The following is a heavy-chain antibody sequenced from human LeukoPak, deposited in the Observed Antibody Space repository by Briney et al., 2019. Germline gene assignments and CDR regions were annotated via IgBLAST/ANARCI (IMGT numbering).Heavy chain of an antibody. CDR3: AKGGPGSSSHY. J-gene: IGHJ4*02. D-gene: IGHD6-6*01. CDR2: ISDSGGGT. V-gene: IGHV3-23*01. CDR1: GFTFSNYA. Sequence: GGSLRLSCAASGFTFSNYAMNWVRQAPGKGLEWVSAISDSGGGTYYADSVKGRFTISRDNSKNTLYLQMNSLRAEDTAVYYCAKGGPGSSSHYWGQGTLVTVSS.